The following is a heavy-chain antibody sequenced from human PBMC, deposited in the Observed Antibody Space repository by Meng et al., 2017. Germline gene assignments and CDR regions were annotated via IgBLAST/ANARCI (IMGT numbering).Heavy chain of an antibody. J-gene: IGHJ5*02. Sequence: QLVGSGGGLVQPGGSLRLSFAASGFTVSSNYMSWVRQAPGKGLEWVSVIYSGGSTYYADSVKGRFTISRDNSKNTLYLQMNSLRAEDTAVYYCARESMYNWFDPWGQGTLVTVSS. CDR2: IYSGGST. V-gene: IGHV3-66*02. CDR1: GFTVSSNY. CDR3: ARESMYNWFDP. D-gene: IGHD6-6*01.